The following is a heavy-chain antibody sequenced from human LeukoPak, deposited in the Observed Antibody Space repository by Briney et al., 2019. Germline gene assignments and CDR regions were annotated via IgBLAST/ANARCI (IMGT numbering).Heavy chain of an antibody. CDR2: INPNSGGT. D-gene: IGHD3-22*01. Sequence: ASVKVSCKASGYTFTGYYMHWVRQAPGQGLEWMGWINPNSGGTNYAQKFQGRVTMTRDTSISTAYMELSRLRSDDTAVYYCARFGGSYYYDSSGYSNWGQGTLVTVSS. CDR1: GYTFTGYY. J-gene: IGHJ4*02. V-gene: IGHV1-2*02. CDR3: ARFGGSYYYDSSGYSN.